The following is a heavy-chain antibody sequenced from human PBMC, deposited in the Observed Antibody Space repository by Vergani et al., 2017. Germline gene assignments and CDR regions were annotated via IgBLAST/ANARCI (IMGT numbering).Heavy chain of an antibody. CDR2: IYYSGST. CDR1: GGSISSGGYY. D-gene: IGHD3-10*01. V-gene: IGHV4-31*03. CDR3: ARAEYYYGSGRHNWFDP. J-gene: IGHJ5*02. Sequence: QVQLQESGPGLVKPSQTLSLTCTVSGGSISSGGYYWSWIRQPPGKGLEWIGYIYYSGSTYYHPSLKSRVTISVDTSKNQFSLKLSSVTAADTAVYYCARAEYYYGSGRHNWFDPWGQGTLVTVSS.